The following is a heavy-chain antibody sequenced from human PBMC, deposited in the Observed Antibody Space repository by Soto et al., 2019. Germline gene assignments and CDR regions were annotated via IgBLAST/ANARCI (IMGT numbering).Heavy chain of an antibody. D-gene: IGHD6-19*01. CDR1: GFTFGDYA. CDR2: IRRKAYGGAA. J-gene: IGHJ4*02. Sequence: GGSLRLSCTASGFTFGDYAMSWVRQAPGKGLEWVGFIRRKAYGGAAEYAASVKGRFTISRDDSKTIAYLQMSSLKTEDTAVYYCTRAGGSGWGYYFDYWGQGTLVTVSS. CDR3: TRAGGSGWGYYFDY. V-gene: IGHV3-49*04.